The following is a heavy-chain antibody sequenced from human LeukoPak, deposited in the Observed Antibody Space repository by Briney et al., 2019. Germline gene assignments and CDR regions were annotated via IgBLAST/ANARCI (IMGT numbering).Heavy chain of an antibody. V-gene: IGHV1-8*01. CDR1: GYTFTNYD. D-gene: IGHD6-13*01. J-gene: IGHJ5*02. CDR2: MNPNSGNT. Sequence: GASVKVSCKASGYTFTNYDINWVRQATGQGLEWMGWMNPNSGNTGYAQKFQGRVTMTRNTSISTAYMELSSLRSEDTAVYYCARGSHVAAAGRNWFDPWGQGTLVTVSS. CDR3: ARGSHVAAAGRNWFDP.